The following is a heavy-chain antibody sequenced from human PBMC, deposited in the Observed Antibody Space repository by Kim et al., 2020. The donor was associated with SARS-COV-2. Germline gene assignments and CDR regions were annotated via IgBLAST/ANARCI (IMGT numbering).Heavy chain of an antibody. Sequence: GGSLRLSCAASGFTFSSYAMSWVRQAPGKGLEWVSAISGSGGSTYYADSVKGRFTISRDNSKNTLYLQMNSLRAEDTAVYYCAKDTSAYYYGSGSYGFFDYWGQGTLVTVSS. CDR2: ISGSGGST. CDR3: AKDTSAYYYGSGSYGFFDY. CDR1: GFTFSSYA. V-gene: IGHV3-23*01. D-gene: IGHD3-10*01. J-gene: IGHJ4*02.